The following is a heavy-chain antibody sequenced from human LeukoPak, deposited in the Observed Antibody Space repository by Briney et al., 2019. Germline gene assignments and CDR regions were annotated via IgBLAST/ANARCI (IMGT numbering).Heavy chain of an antibody. V-gene: IGHV4-59*01. D-gene: IGHD3-9*01. J-gene: IGHJ6*02. CDR2: IYYSGST. CDR1: GGSISSYY. Sequence: SETLSLTCTVSGGSISSYYWSWIRQPPGKGLEWIGYIYYSGSTNYNPSVKSRVTISVDTSKNQFSLKLSSVTAADTAVYYCARDGLYYDILTGYQHYGMDVWGQGTTVTVSS. CDR3: ARDGLYYDILTGYQHYGMDV.